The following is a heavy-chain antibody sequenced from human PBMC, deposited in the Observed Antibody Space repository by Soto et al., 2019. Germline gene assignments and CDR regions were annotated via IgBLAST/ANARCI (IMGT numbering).Heavy chain of an antibody. CDR1: GYTFTSYG. J-gene: IGHJ6*02. CDR3: ARDRIVGIVRDKKYYGMDV. V-gene: IGHV1-18*01. D-gene: IGHD3-10*01. CDR2: ISAYNGNT. Sequence: ASVKVSCKASGYTFTSYGISWVRQAPGQGLEWMGWISAYNGNTNYAQKLQGRVTMTTDTSTSTAYMELRSLRSDDTAVYYCARDRIVGIVRDKKYYGMDVWGQGTMVTVSS.